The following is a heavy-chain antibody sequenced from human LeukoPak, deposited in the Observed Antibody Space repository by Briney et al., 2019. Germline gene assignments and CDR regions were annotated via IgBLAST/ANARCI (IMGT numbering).Heavy chain of an antibody. Sequence: SETLSLTCTVSGGSISSSSYYWGWIRQPPGKGLEWIGSIYYSGSTYYNPSLKSRVTISVDTSKNQFSLKLSSVTAADTAVYYCARGTTGSGYYSWFDPWGQGTLVTVSS. D-gene: IGHD3-22*01. CDR2: IYYSGST. J-gene: IGHJ5*02. CDR3: ARGTTGSGYYSWFDP. CDR1: GGSISSSSYY. V-gene: IGHV4-39*07.